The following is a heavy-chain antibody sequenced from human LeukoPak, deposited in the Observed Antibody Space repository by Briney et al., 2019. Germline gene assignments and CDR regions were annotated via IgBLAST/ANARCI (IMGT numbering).Heavy chain of an antibody. CDR3: ARVGGDPYLVLPYYFDY. Sequence: GESLRLSCAASGFTFNNYAMAWVRQAPGKGLEWVANIKRDGSEQWYVDSVKGRFIISRDNAKNSLYLQMNSLRAEDTAVYYCARVGGDPYLVLPYYFDYWGQGTLVTVSS. CDR1: GFTFNNYA. CDR2: IKRDGSEQ. J-gene: IGHJ4*02. V-gene: IGHV3-7*03. D-gene: IGHD4-17*01.